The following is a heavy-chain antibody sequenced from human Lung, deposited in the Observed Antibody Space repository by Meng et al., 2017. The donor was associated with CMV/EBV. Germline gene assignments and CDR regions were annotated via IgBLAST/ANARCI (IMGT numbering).Heavy chain of an antibody. J-gene: IGHJ4*02. D-gene: IGHD5-12*01. Sequence: RISCVASGFTFDDHAMHWVRQAPGKGLEWVSGISWNSANIGYADAVKGRSTISRDNAKKTLYLQMNSLRAEDTALYYCTKDRSFRGIDNWGQGTLVTVSS. CDR2: ISWNSANI. V-gene: IGHV3-9*01. CDR3: TKDRSFRGIDN. CDR1: GFTFDDHA.